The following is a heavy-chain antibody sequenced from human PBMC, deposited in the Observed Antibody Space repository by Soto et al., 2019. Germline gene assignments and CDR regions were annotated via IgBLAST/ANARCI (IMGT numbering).Heavy chain of an antibody. J-gene: IGHJ3*02. D-gene: IGHD3-3*01. V-gene: IGHV4-39*01. CDR1: GGSISSSSYY. CDR2: IYYSGST. Sequence: SETLSLTCTVSGGSISSSSYYWGWIRQPPGKGLEWIGSIYYSGSTYYNPSLKSRVTISVDTSKNQFSLKLSSVTAADTAVYYCARHGPVGVGPYGSAFDIWGQGTMVTVSS. CDR3: ARHGPVGVGPYGSAFDI.